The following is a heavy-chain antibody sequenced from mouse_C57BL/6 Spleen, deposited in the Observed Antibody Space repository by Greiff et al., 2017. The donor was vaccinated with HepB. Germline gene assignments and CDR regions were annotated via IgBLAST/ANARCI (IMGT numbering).Heavy chain of an antibody. Sequence: EVMLVESGGGLVKPGGSLKLSCAASGFTFSDYGMHWVRQAPEQGLEWVAYISSGSSTIYYAGTVKGRFTISRDNAKNTLFLQMTSLRSEDTAMYYCARQVDYEYYAMDYWGQGTSVTVSS. CDR3: ARQVDYEYYAMDY. J-gene: IGHJ4*01. D-gene: IGHD2-4*01. CDR1: GFTFSDYG. V-gene: IGHV5-17*01. CDR2: ISSGSSTI.